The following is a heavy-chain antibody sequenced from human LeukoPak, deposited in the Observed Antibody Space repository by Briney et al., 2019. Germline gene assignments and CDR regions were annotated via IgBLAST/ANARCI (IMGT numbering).Heavy chain of an antibody. CDR2: IYTSGST. Sequence: PSETLSLTCTVSGGSISSGSYYWSWIRQPAGKGLEWIGRIYTSGSTNYNPSLKSRVTISVDTSKNQFSLKLSSVTAADTAVYYCAKSGSSWSYFDYWGQGTLVTVSS. D-gene: IGHD1-26*01. CDR3: AKSGSSWSYFDY. V-gene: IGHV4-61*02. J-gene: IGHJ4*02. CDR1: GGSISSGSYY.